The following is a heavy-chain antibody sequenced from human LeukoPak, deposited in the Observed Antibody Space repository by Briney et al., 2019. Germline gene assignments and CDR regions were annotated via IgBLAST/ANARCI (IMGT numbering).Heavy chain of an antibody. CDR3: ATDQGRDYFDY. CDR2: IRYDGSTK. CDR1: GFTFSSYG. V-gene: IGHV3-30*02. Sequence: GGSLRLSCAASGFTFSSYGMHWVRQAPGKGLEWVAFIRYDGSTKYNADSVRGRFTISRDNSKNTLYLRMNSLRAEDTAVYYCATDQGRDYFDYWGQGTLVTVSS. J-gene: IGHJ4*02.